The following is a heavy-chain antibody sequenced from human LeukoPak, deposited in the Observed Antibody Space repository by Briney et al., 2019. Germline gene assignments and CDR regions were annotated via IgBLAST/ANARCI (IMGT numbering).Heavy chain of an antibody. CDR2: ISAYNGNT. CDR1: GYTFTSYG. Sequence: GASVKVSCKASGYTFTSYGISWVRQAPGQGREWMGWISAYNGNTNYAQKLQGRVTMTTDTSTSTAYMELRSLRSDDTAVYYCARGQKWSDDPYYFDYWGQGTLVTVSS. D-gene: IGHD3-3*01. V-gene: IGHV1-18*01. J-gene: IGHJ4*02. CDR3: ARGQKWSDDPYYFDY.